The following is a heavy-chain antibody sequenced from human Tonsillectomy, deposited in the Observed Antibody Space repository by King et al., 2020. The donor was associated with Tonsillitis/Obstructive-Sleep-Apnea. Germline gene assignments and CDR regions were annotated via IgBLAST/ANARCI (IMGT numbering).Heavy chain of an antibody. Sequence: VQLVQSGAEVKKPGESLKISCKGSGYSFSNYWIGWVRQMPGKGLEWMGIIYPGESDIRYSPSFQGHVTISAAKSISTAYLQWSSLKTSDTAMYYCARHRDNGDYVTDWFDPWGQGTLVTVSS. CDR1: GYSFSNYW. V-gene: IGHV5-51*01. CDR2: IYPGESDI. CDR3: ARHRDNGDYVTDWFDP. J-gene: IGHJ5*02. D-gene: IGHD4-17*01.